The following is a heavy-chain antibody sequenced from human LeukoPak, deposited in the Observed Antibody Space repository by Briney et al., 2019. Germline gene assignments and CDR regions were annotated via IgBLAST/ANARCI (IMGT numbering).Heavy chain of an antibody. CDR1: GFTFRSYA. J-gene: IGHJ6*03. CDR2: ISGSGYST. CDR3: AKAKSGDFYYYMDV. Sequence: GGSLRLSCAASGFTFRSYAMSWVRQAPGKGLEWVLSISGSGYSTYYADSVKGRFTISRDNSKNTLYLQMNSLRAEDTAVYYCAKAKSGDFYYYMDVWGKGTTVTVSS. V-gene: IGHV3-23*01.